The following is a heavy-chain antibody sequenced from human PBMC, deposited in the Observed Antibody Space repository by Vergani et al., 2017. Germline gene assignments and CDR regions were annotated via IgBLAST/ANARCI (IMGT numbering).Heavy chain of an antibody. Sequence: QVQLVESGGGVVQPGRSLRLSCAASGFTFSSYGMHWVRQAPGKGLEWVAVIWYDGSNKYYADSVKGRFTISRDNSKNTLYLQMNSLRAEDTAVYYCARDGWFGEFIIGIDYWGQGTLVTVSS. V-gene: IGHV3-33*08. CDR3: ARDGWFGEFIIGIDY. D-gene: IGHD3-10*01. J-gene: IGHJ4*02. CDR1: GFTFSSYG. CDR2: IWYDGSNK.